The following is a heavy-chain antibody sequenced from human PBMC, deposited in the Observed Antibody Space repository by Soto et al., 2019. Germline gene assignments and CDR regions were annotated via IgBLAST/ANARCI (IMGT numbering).Heavy chain of an antibody. CDR3: ARGGHVVVVTAALDY. J-gene: IGHJ4*02. D-gene: IGHD2-21*02. Sequence: QVQLVQSGAEVKKPGASVKVSCKASGDTFTDYYIHWVRQAPGQGLEWMGTVNPSGGHTTYAQHCLGRMTMTRDTSTSTLYMDLTSLTSEDTPVYYCARGGHVVVVTAALDYWGQGTLVTVSS. CDR1: GDTFTDYY. V-gene: IGHV1-46*01. CDR2: VNPSGGHT.